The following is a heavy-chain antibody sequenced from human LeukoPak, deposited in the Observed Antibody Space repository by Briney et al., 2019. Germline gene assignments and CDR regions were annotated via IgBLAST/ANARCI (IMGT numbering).Heavy chain of an antibody. CDR1: GFTFSSYW. Sequence: GGSLRLSCAASGFTFSSYWMSWVRQAPGKGLEWVANINLDGSQKYYVDSVRGRFTISRDNAKNSLYLQMNSLRVEDTAVYYCARDWNGSGWPTDYWGQGTMDTVSS. CDR3: ARDWNGSGWPTDY. D-gene: IGHD6-19*01. J-gene: IGHJ4*02. V-gene: IGHV3-7*05. CDR2: INLDGSQK.